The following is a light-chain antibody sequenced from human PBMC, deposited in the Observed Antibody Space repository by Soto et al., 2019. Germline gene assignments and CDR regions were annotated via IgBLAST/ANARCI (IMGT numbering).Light chain of an antibody. CDR3: QPRSNWPPT. V-gene: IGKV3-11*01. J-gene: IGKJ1*01. CDR2: GAS. Sequence: EIVLTQSPATLSLSPGERATLSCRASQSVSTYLAWYQQKPGQPPRLVIYGASNRATGIPARFSGGGSGTDFTLTISSLESEDFAVYYCQPRSNWPPTFGQATKVEI. CDR1: QSVSTY.